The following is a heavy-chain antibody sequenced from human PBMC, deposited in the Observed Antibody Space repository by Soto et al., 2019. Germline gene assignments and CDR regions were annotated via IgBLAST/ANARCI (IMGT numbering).Heavy chain of an antibody. CDR2: ISSSGRTI. D-gene: IGHD2-15*01. J-gene: IGHJ1*01. CDR1: GFTFSDYY. CDR3: ARDDCSGGSCYYDFQH. V-gene: IGHV3-11*01. Sequence: QVQLVESGGGLVQPGGSLRLSCAASGFTFSDYYMSWIRQAPGKGLEWVSYISSSGRTIYYADSVKGRCTISRDNAKNSLDLQMNSLRAEDTAVYYCARDDCSGGSCYYDFQHWGQGTLVTVSS.